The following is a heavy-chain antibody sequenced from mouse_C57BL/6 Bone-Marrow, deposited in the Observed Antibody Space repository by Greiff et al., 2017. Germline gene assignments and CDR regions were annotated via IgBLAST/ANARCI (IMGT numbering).Heavy chain of an antibody. Sequence: QVQLKQPGAELVMPGASVKLSCKASGYTFTSYWMHWVKQRPGQGLEWIGEIDPSDSYTNYNQKFKGKSTLTVDKSSSTAYMQLSSLTSEDSAVYYCASIALSGYWYFDVWGTGTTVTVSS. CDR2: IDPSDSYT. CDR1: GYTFTSYW. D-gene: IGHD1-3*01. J-gene: IGHJ1*03. CDR3: ASIALSGYWYFDV. V-gene: IGHV1-69*01.